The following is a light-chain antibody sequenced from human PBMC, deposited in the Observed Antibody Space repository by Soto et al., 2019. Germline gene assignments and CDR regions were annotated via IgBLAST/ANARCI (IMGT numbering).Light chain of an antibody. CDR3: QQYNDWPIT. CDR2: GAS. V-gene: IGKV3D-15*01. Sequence: EIVLTQSPGTLSLSPGERATLSCRASQSITGPYLAWYQQKPGQTPRLLIYGASSRATGIPERFSGSGSGTEFTLTISSLQSEDFAVYYCQQYNDWPITFGQGTRLEIK. J-gene: IGKJ5*01. CDR1: QSITGPY.